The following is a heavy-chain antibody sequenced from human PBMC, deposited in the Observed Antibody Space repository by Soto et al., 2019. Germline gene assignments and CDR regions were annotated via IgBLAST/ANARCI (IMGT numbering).Heavy chain of an antibody. CDR1: GFTFNNAW. V-gene: IGHV4-59*01. Sequence: GSLRLSCAASGFTFNNAWMNWVRQPPGKGLEWIGYIYYSGSTNYNPSLKSRVTISVDTSKNQFSLKLSSVTAADTAVYYCARVKGVVPAASTRKGASYYYYYGMDVWGQGTTVTVSS. CDR3: ARVKGVVPAASTRKGASYYYYYGMDV. D-gene: IGHD2-2*01. J-gene: IGHJ6*02. CDR2: IYYSGST.